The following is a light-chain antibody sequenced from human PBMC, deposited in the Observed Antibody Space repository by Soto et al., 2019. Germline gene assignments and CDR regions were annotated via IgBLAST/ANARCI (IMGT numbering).Light chain of an antibody. J-gene: IGLJ1*01. CDR1: SGDVGGYNA. CDR2: GVS. Sequence: QSALTQPASVSGSPGQSITISCSGSSGDVGGYNAVSWYQQHPGKVPKLVIYGVSDRPSGISSRFSASKSGNTASLTISGLQAEDEADYYCSSYASGGSYVFGTGTKVTVL. V-gene: IGLV2-14*03. CDR3: SSYASGGSYV.